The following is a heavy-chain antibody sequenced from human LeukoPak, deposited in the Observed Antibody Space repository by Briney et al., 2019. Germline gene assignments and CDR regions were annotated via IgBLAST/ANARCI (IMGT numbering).Heavy chain of an antibody. J-gene: IGHJ4*02. V-gene: IGHV3-23*01. CDR1: GFTFSGYV. CDR2: ISGSVGTT. D-gene: IGHD1-26*01. Sequence: GGSLRLSCAASGFTFSGYVMSWARQAPGKGLEWVSSISGSVGTTYYADSVKGRFTISRDNSKNTLYLQMNSLRAEDTALYYCAKTMGAIDHDYWGQGTLVTVSS. CDR3: AKTMGAIDHDY.